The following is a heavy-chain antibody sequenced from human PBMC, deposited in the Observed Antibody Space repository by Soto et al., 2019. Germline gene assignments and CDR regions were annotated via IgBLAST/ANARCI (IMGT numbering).Heavy chain of an antibody. CDR1: GFTFSSYG. CDR2: IWYDGSNK. CDR3: ARDPYYSSSSHYYYYGMDA. Sequence: GSLRLSCAASGFTFSSYGMHWVRQAPGKGLEWVAVIWYDGSNKYYADSVKGRFTISRDNSKNTLYLQMNSLRAEDTAVYYCARDPYYSSSSHYYYYGMDAWGQGTTVTVSS. D-gene: IGHD6-6*01. V-gene: IGHV3-33*01. J-gene: IGHJ6*02.